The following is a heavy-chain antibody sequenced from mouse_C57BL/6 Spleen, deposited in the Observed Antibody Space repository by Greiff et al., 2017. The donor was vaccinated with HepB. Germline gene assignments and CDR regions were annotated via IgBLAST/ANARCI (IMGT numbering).Heavy chain of an antibody. CDR3: ARITGPYYFDY. CDR1: GFTFSDYG. V-gene: IGHV5-17*01. Sequence: EVQLVESGGGLVKPGGSLKLSCAASGFTFSDYGMHWVRQAPEKGLEWVAYISSGSSTIYYADTVKGRFTISRDNAKNTLFRQMTSLRSEDTSMYYCARITGPYYFDYWGQGTTLTVAS. J-gene: IGHJ2*01. CDR2: ISSGSSTI. D-gene: IGHD4-1*01.